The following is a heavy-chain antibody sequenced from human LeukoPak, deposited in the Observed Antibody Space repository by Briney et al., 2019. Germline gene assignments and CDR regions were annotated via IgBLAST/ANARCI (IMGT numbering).Heavy chain of an antibody. J-gene: IGHJ4*02. D-gene: IGHD3-10*01. Sequence: SETLSLTCSVSSPPINSSPYFWAWIRQSSGKGLEWLSTISYSGTTYYHPSLKIQVTLSVDTAINHFSLRLRSGTGADTAVYYCAANSADYNTLGSSYEVWGQGTLVTVSS. V-gene: IGHV4-39*02. CDR1: SPPINSSPYF. CDR2: ISYSGTT. CDR3: AANSADYNTLGSSYEV.